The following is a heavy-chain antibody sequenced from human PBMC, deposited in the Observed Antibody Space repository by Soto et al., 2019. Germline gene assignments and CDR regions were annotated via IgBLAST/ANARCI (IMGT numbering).Heavy chain of an antibody. CDR1: GGSFTSNNW. D-gene: IGHD1-7*01. CDR3: ASRDPGTSVDY. V-gene: IGHV4-4*02. Sequence: QVQLQESGPGLVKPSGTLSLTCAVSGGSFTSNNWWTWVRQPPGQGLEWIGEIYRTGSTNYNPSLKSRVTISLDTSENQFSLKVTSLTAADTAGYYCASRDPGTSVDYWGQGTLVTVSS. J-gene: IGHJ4*02. CDR2: IYRTGST.